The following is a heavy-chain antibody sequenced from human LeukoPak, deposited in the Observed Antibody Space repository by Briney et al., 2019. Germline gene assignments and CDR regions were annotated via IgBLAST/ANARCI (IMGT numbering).Heavy chain of an antibody. Sequence: GGSLRLSCAASGFSFRGFAMYWVRQAPGKGLDWVAVISSDGSNVYYSDFAKGRFPISRANARNTLFLQMNSLRAEDTAVYYCARDPYSSSSGSGDYWGQGTLVTVSS. D-gene: IGHD6-13*01. CDR2: ISSDGSNV. V-gene: IGHV3-30*04. CDR1: GFSFRGFA. J-gene: IGHJ4*02. CDR3: ARDPYSSSSGSGDY.